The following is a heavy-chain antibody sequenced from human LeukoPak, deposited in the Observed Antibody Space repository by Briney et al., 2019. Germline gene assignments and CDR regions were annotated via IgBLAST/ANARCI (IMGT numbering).Heavy chain of an antibody. CDR1: GFTFSSYS. J-gene: IGHJ6*03. V-gene: IGHV3-21*01. CDR2: ISSSSSYI. D-gene: IGHD4-17*01. CDR3: ARYRRGYYYMDV. Sequence: TGGSLRLSCAASGFTFSSYSMNWVRQAPGKGLEWVSSISSSSSYIYYADSVKGRFTISRDNAKNSLYLQMNSLRAEDTAVYYCARYRRGYYYMDVWGKGTTVTVSS.